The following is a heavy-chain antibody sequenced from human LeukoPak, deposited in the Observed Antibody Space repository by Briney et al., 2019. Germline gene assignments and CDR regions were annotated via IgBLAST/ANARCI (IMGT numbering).Heavy chain of an antibody. CDR3: ARRVGATVGGDAFDI. CDR2: IIPILGIA. CDR1: GGTFSSYA. Sequence: GASVKVSCKASGGTFSSYAISWVRQAPGQGLEWMGRIIPILGIANYAQKFQGRVTITADKSTSTAYMELSSLRSEDTAVYYCARRVGATVGGDAFDIWGQGTMVTVSS. V-gene: IGHV1-69*04. J-gene: IGHJ3*02. D-gene: IGHD1-26*01.